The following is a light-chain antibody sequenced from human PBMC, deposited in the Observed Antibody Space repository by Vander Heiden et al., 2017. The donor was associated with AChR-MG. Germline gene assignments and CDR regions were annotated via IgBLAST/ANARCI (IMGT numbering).Light chain of an antibody. CDR3: WQGAHWPQT. Sequence: DVVMTQSPLSLPVTLGQPASISCRSSQSLVFADGDTYLNWFQQRPGHSPRRLIYKVSNRDSGVPDRFSGSGSGTDFTLRISRVEAEDVGVYYCWQGAHWPQTFGQGTKLEIK. J-gene: IGKJ2*01. CDR2: KVS. V-gene: IGKV2-30*01. CDR1: QSLVFADGDTY.